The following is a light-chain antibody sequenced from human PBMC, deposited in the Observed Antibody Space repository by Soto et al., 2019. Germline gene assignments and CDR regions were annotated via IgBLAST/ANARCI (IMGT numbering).Light chain of an antibody. Sequence: EIAMTQSTATLSASQGERATLSCRASQSVSSNLAWYQQKPGQAPRLLIYGASTRATGIPARFSGSGSGTEFTLTISSLQSEDFAVYYCQQYNNWPPITFGQGTRLEIK. CDR3: QQYNNWPPIT. V-gene: IGKV3-15*01. CDR2: GAS. CDR1: QSVSSN. J-gene: IGKJ5*01.